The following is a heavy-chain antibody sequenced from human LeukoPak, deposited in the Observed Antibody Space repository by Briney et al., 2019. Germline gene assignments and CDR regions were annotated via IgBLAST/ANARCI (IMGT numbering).Heavy chain of an antibody. CDR3: AKIPHPSYYFDY. Sequence: GGSLRLPCATSGFTYNTYAMGWVRQAPGKGLEWVSAISGSGGNTYYADSVKGRFTISRDNSKNTLYLHVNGLRAEDTAVYYCAKIPHPSYYFDYWGQGAVVTVSS. V-gene: IGHV3-23*01. CDR1: GFTYNTYA. J-gene: IGHJ4*02. CDR2: ISGSGGNT.